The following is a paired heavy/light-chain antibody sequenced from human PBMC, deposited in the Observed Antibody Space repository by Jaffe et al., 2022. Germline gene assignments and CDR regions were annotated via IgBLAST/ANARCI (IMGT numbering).Heavy chain of an antibody. CDR1: GDSISSPNW. V-gene: IGHV4-4*02. CDR3: ASAYDSGGYSHSRGYYFDY. D-gene: IGHD3-22*01. Sequence: QVQLQESGPGLVKPSGTLSLTCAVSGDSISSPNWWTWIRQPPGKGLEWIGEVYHSGSPNYNPSLKSRVTISVDKSNNQFSLKLTSVTAADTAVYYCASAYDSGGYSHSRGYYFDYWGQGTLVTVSS. J-gene: IGHJ4*02. CDR2: VYHSGSP.
Light chain of an antibody. CDR1: QSVNNY. Sequence: ESVLTQSPATLSLSPGERATLFCRTSQSVNNYLAWYQQKPGRAPRLLIYDASNRATGIPARFSGSGSGTDFTLTINSLEPEDFAIYYCQQRTNWPPTFGPGTKLDI. J-gene: IGKJ3*01. CDR3: QQRTNWPPT. V-gene: IGKV3-11*01. CDR2: DAS.